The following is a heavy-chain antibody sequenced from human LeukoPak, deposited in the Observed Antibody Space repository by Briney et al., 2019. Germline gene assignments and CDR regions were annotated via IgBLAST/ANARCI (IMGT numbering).Heavy chain of an antibody. CDR1: GFTFSSYA. D-gene: IGHD2-2*01. Sequence: PGGSLRLSCAASGFTFSSYAMHWVRQAPGKGLEYVSAISSNGGSTYYANSVKGRFTISRDNSKNTLYLQMGSLRAEDMAVYYCARVDASDAFDIWGQGTMVTVSS. CDR3: ARVDASDAFDI. V-gene: IGHV3-64*01. J-gene: IGHJ3*02. CDR2: ISSNGGST.